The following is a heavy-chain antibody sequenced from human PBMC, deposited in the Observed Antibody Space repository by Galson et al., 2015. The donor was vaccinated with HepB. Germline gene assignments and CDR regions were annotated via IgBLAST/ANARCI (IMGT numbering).Heavy chain of an antibody. D-gene: IGHD1-26*01. CDR3: TTWDSGTSNFAY. Sequence: VKVSCKVSGYSFIDYYIHWVQQAPGKGLEWMGLVDPEDGRTIYAEKFQGRVTITADTSTDTAYMELSSLRSKDTAIYYCTTWDSGTSNFAYWGQGTLVTVSS. CDR1: GYSFIDYY. V-gene: IGHV1-69-2*01. J-gene: IGHJ4*02. CDR2: VDPEDGRT.